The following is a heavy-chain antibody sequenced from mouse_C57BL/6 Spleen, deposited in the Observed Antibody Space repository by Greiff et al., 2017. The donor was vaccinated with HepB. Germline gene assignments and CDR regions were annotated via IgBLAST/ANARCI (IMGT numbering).Heavy chain of an antibody. J-gene: IGHJ3*01. CDR2: IDPSDSYT. CDR1: GYTFTSYW. V-gene: IGHV1-50*01. CDR3: ARSYGYDGDFAY. D-gene: IGHD2-2*01. Sequence: QVQLQQPGAELVKPGASVKLSCKASGYTFTSYWMQWVKQRPGQGLEWIGEIDPSDSYTNYNQKFKGKATLTVDTSSSTAYRQLSSLTSEDSAVYYCARSYGYDGDFAYWGQGTLVTVSA.